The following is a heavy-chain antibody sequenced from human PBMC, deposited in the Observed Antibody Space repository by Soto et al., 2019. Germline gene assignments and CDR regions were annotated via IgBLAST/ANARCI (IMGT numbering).Heavy chain of an antibody. V-gene: IGHV3-74*01. CDR3: ARDVGSSGSSRWFDT. Sequence: GGSLRLSCAASGFTFSSYWMHWVRQAPGKGLVWVSRINSDGSSTSYADSVKGRFTISRDNAKNTLYLQVNSLRAEDTATYYCARDVGSSGSSRWFDTWGQGTLVTVSS. J-gene: IGHJ5*02. CDR2: INSDGSST. D-gene: IGHD3-10*01. CDR1: GFTFSSYW.